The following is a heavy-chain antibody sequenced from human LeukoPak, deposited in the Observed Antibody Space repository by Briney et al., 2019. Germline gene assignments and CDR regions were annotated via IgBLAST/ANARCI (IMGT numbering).Heavy chain of an antibody. J-gene: IGHJ6*03. Sequence: GGSLRLSCAASGFTFSSYAMSWVRQAPGKGLEWVSAICGSGGSTYYADSVKGRFTISRDNSKNTLYLQMNSLRAEDTAVYYCAKGGEKYSSGWYPHYYYYMDVWGKGTTVTVSS. CDR2: ICGSGGST. D-gene: IGHD6-19*01. CDR1: GFTFSSYA. CDR3: AKGGEKYSSGWYPHYYYYMDV. V-gene: IGHV3-23*01.